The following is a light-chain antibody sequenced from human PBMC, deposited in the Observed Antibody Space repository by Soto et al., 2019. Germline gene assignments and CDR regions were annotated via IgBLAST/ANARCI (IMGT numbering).Light chain of an antibody. V-gene: IGKV3-20*01. Sequence: EIVLTQSPGTLSLSPGETATLSCRASQTVSSNYLAWYQQKPGQPPRLLIYGAASRATGIPDRFSGSGSGTDFTLTISSLEPEDFAVYYCQQYGRSPPYTFGQGTKLEIK. CDR2: GAA. CDR3: QQYGRSPPYT. J-gene: IGKJ2*01. CDR1: QTVSSNY.